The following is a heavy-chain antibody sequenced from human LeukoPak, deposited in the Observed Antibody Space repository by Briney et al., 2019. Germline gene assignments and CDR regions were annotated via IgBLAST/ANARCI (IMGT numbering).Heavy chain of an antibody. CDR1: GLTFSKSA. D-gene: IGHD2-15*01. CDR2: ITDVGDI. Sequence: GGSLRLSCAASGLTFSKSALTWVRQAPGKGLEWVSTITDVGDIFYTYPVRGRFTISRDNSKNTVYMQMDGLRAEDTAVYYCTRDRGGSPTDVFDYWGQGTLVTVSS. CDR3: TRDRGGSPTDVFDY. J-gene: IGHJ4*02. V-gene: IGHV3-23*01.